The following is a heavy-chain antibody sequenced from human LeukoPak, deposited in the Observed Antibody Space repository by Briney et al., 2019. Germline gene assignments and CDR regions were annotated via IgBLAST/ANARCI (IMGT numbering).Heavy chain of an antibody. Sequence: SETLSLTCTVSGGSISSYYWSWIRQPPGKGLEWIGCIYYSGSTNYNPSLKSRVTISVDTSKNQFSLKLSSVTAVDTAVYYCARRAHYDYVWGSYRYTGFDYWGQGTLVTVSS. J-gene: IGHJ4*02. CDR1: GGSISSYY. V-gene: IGHV4-59*01. D-gene: IGHD3-16*02. CDR2: IYYSGST. CDR3: ARRAHYDYVWGSYRYTGFDY.